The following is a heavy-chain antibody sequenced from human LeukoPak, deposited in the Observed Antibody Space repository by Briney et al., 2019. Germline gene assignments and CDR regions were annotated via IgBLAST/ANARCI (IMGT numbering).Heavy chain of an antibody. D-gene: IGHD2-21*01. CDR1: GGSISSYY. CDR3: ARHIPGYNWFDP. J-gene: IGHJ5*02. V-gene: IGHV4-4*09. Sequence: SETLSLTCTVSGGSISSYYWSWLRQPPGKGLEWIGYIYTSGSTNYNPSLKSRVTISVDTSKNQFSLKLSSVTAADTAVYYCARHIPGYNWFDPWGQGTLVTVSS. CDR2: IYTSGST.